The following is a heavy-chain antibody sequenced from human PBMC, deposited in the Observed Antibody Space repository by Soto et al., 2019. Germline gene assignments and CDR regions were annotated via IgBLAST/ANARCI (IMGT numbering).Heavy chain of an antibody. CDR2: IYWDDDK. J-gene: IGHJ4*02. V-gene: IGHV2-5*02. CDR1: GFSLTTTGVG. CDR3: AQRLSGSGGAFDY. D-gene: IGHD3-16*01. Sequence: QITLKESGPTLVTPTQTLTLTCTFSGFSLTTTGVGVGWIRQPPGKALEWLALIYWDDDKGYRPSLKSRLTVTKDTSKNPVVLTMTNMDPMDTATYYCAQRLSGSGGAFDYWGQGTLVTVSS.